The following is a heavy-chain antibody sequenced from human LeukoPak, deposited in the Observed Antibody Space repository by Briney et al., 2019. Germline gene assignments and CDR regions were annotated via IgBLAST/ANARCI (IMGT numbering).Heavy chain of an antibody. D-gene: IGHD3-3*01. V-gene: IGHV3-7*01. CDR3: ARDISSTIFGVETIYNGMDV. Sequence: PGGSLRLSCAASGFTFRIYWMTWVRQAPGKGLEWVGNIKQDGSEKYYADSVKGRFTISRDNSKNTLYLQMNSLRAEDTAVYYCARDISSTIFGVETIYNGMDVWGQGTTVTVFS. CDR2: IKQDGSEK. J-gene: IGHJ6*02. CDR1: GFTFRIYW.